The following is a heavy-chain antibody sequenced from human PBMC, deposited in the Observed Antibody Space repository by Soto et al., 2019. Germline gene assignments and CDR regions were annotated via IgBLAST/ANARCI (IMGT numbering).Heavy chain of an antibody. V-gene: IGHV4-61*01. D-gene: IGHD3-3*01. CDR1: GGSVSSDSYY. J-gene: IGHJ4*02. Sequence: SETLSLTCTVSGGSVSSDSYYWSWIRQPPGKGLEWIGYIYYSGSTNYNHSLKSRVTISVDTSKNQFSLKLSSVTAADTAVYYCARVSPGYDFWSGYYPPYYFDYWGQGTLVTVSS. CDR2: IYYSGST. CDR3: ARVSPGYDFWSGYYPPYYFDY.